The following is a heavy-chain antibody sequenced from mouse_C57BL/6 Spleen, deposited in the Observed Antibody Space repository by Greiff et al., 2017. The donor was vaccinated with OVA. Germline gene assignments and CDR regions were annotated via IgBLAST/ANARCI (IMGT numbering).Heavy chain of an antibody. CDR2: IWSGGST. V-gene: IGHV2-2*01. D-gene: IGHD2-4*01. CDR3: ARGDYDRAMDY. CDR1: GFSLTSYG. J-gene: IGHJ4*01. Sequence: VMLVESGPGLVQPSQSLSITCTVSGFSLTSYGVHWVRQSPGKGLEWLGVIWSGGSTDYNAAFISRLSISKDNSKSQVFFKMNSLQADDTAIYYCARGDYDRAMDYWGQGTSVTVSS.